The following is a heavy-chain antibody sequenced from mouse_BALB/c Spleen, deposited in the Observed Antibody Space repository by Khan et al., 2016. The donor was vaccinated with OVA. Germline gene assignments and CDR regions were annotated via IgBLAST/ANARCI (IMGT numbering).Heavy chain of an antibody. V-gene: IGHV1-80*01. J-gene: IGHJ3*01. Sequence: VQLQQSGAELVRPGSSVKISCKASGYAFSSYWMNWVKQRPGQGLEWIGQIYPGDGETKYNGKFKGKVTLTADKSSSTAYMQLTSLTSEDSAVYCCARSGYDFFAYWGQGTLVTVSA. CDR3: ARSGYDFFAY. CDR2: IYPGDGET. CDR1: GYAFSSYW. D-gene: IGHD2-14*01.